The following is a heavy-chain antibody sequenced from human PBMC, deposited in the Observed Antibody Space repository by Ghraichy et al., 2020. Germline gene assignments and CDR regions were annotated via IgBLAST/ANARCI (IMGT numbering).Heavy chain of an antibody. CDR3: AKVAGEWSYGMDV. CDR1: GFTFSSYA. CDR2: ISGSGGST. J-gene: IGHJ6*02. Sequence: LSLTCAASGFTFSSYAMSWVRQAPGKGLEWVSTISGSGGSTYYADSVKGRFTISRDNSKNTLYLQMNSLRAEDTAVYYCAKVAGEWSYGMDVWGQGTTVTVSS. V-gene: IGHV3-23*01. D-gene: IGHD3-16*01.